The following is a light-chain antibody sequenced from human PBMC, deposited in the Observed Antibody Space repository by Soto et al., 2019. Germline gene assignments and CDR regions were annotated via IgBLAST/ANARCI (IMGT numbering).Light chain of an antibody. CDR1: PGISNY. Sequence: GDRGTITCRASPGISNYLAWYQQIPGKVPKLLISAASTLQSGVPSRFSGSGSGKDFTLTISSLQPEDVATYYCQKYTNVPAFGGGTKVEIK. J-gene: IGKJ4*01. CDR3: QKYTNVPA. V-gene: IGKV1-27*01. CDR2: AAS.